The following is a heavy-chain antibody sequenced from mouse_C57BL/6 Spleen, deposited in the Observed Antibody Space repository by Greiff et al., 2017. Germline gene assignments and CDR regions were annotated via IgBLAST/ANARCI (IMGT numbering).Heavy chain of an antibody. Sequence: QQSCKASGYTFTSSWMDWVKQRPGQGLEWIGNIYPSDSETHYNQKFKDKATLTVDKSSSTAYMHLSSLTSEDSAVYYCARLWFPGAYWGQGTLVSGSA. V-gene: IGHV1-61*01. J-gene: IGHJ3*01. CDR1: GYTFTSSW. CDR2: IYPSDSET. D-gene: IGHD2-2*01. CDR3: ARLWFPGAY.